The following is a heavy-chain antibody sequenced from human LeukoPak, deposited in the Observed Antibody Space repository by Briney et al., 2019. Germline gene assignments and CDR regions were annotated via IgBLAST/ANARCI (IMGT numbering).Heavy chain of an antibody. CDR1: GFTFDDYA. J-gene: IGHJ4*02. D-gene: IGHD3-9*01. CDR3: AKDPLRYFDWSYFDY. V-gene: IGHV3-9*01. CDR2: ISWDSGSI. Sequence: QAGGSLRLSCAASGFTFDDYAMHWVRQAPGKGLERVSGISWDSGSIGYADSVKGRFTISRDNAKNSLYLQMNSLRAEDTALYYCAKDPLRYFDWSYFDYWGQGTLVTVSS.